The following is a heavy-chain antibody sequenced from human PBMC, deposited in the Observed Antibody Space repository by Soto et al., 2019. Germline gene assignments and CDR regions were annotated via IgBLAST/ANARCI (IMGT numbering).Heavy chain of an antibody. Sequence: GESLKISCKASGYSFTTYWIGWVRQMPGKGLEWMGIIFPGDSDTRYSPSFQDQVTISADTSINTAYLQWSSLKASDTAMYFCARRGHYYDSSGYYPKTFDYWGQGTPVPVPS. D-gene: IGHD3-22*01. CDR3: ARRGHYYDSSGYYPKTFDY. CDR1: GYSFTTYW. J-gene: IGHJ4*02. CDR2: IFPGDSDT. V-gene: IGHV5-51*01.